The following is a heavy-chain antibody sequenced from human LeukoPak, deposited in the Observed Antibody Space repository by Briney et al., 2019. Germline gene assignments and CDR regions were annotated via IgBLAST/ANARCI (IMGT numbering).Heavy chain of an antibody. CDR2: INYSGIT. CDR1: GDSISSDY. J-gene: IGHJ5*02. Sequence: LSETLSLTCTVSGDSISSDYLSWIRQPPGKGLEWIGYINYSGITNYNPSLKSRVTISVDTSKNQFSLKLSSVTAADTAVYYCARHRPGERRFDPWGQGTLVTVSS. CDR3: ARHRPGERRFDP. V-gene: IGHV4-59*08. D-gene: IGHD3-16*01.